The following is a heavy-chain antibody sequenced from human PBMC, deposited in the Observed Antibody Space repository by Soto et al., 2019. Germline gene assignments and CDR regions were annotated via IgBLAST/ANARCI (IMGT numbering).Heavy chain of an antibody. Sequence: EVHLLESGGGLVQPGGSLRLSCAASGFTFSSYALSWVRQAPGKGLEWVSAISANGQGIYYADSVRGRFTISRDNSKNTIFLHMDSLRAEDTAVYYCAKDRNYPRDYFHYWGQGTLVTVSS. CDR1: GFTFSSYA. D-gene: IGHD1-7*01. CDR3: AKDRNYPRDYFHY. V-gene: IGHV3-23*01. J-gene: IGHJ4*02. CDR2: ISANGQGI.